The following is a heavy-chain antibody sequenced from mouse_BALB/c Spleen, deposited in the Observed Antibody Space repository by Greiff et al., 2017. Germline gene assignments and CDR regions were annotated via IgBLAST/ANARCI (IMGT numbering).Heavy chain of an antibody. CDR2: IDPSDSYT. D-gene: IGHD1-1*01. CDR1: GYTFTSYW. V-gene: IGHV1-69*02. CDR3: ARRYYFLDY. Sequence: QVQLQQPGAELVKPGASVKLSCKASGYTFTSYWMHWVKQRPGQGLEWIGEIDPSDSYTNYNQKFKGKATLTVDKSSSTAYMQLSSLTSEDSAVYYCARRYYFLDYWGQGTTLTVSS. J-gene: IGHJ2*01.